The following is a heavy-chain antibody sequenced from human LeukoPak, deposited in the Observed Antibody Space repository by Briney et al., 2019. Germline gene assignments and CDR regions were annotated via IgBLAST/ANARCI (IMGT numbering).Heavy chain of an antibody. CDR3: ARRRGRYGSGSYYAFDI. CDR1: GGSISSYY. V-gene: IGHV4-59*08. CDR2: IYYSGST. J-gene: IGHJ3*02. D-gene: IGHD3-10*01. Sequence: SETLSLTCTVSGGSISSYYWSWIRQPPGKGLEWIGYIYYSGSTNYNPSLKSRVTMSVDTSKNQFSLKLSSVTAADTAVYYCARRRGRYGSGSYYAFDIWGQGTMVTVSS.